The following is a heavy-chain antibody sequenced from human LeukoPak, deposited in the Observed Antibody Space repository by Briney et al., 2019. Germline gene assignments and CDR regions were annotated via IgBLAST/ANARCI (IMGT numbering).Heavy chain of an antibody. Sequence: GGSLRLSCAASGFTFSSYGMHWVRQAPGKGPEWVAVISYNGGNKYYADSVKGRFTISRDNSKNMLYLQMNSLRPEDTATYYCAKDVVMMVYAFDSWGQGTLVTVSS. CDR3: AKDVVMMVYAFDS. CDR1: GFTFSSYG. CDR2: ISYNGGNK. D-gene: IGHD2-8*01. V-gene: IGHV3-30*18. J-gene: IGHJ4*02.